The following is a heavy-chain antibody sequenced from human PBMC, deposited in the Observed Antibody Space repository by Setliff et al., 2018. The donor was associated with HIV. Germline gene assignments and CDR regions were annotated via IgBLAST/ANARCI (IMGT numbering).Heavy chain of an antibody. CDR3: ARHERVSTPSAPFDY. Sequence: PSETLSLTCTVSGGSISSYYWSWIRQPPGKGLEWIGYIYTSGSTNYNPSLKSRVTISVDTSKSQFSLRLNSVTAADTAVYYCARHERVSTPSAPFDYWGQGALVTVSS. D-gene: IGHD3-10*01. J-gene: IGHJ4*02. CDR1: GGSISSYY. CDR2: IYTSGST. V-gene: IGHV4-59*08.